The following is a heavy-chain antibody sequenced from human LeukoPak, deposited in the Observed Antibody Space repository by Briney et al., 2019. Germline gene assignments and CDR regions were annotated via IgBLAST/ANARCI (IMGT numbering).Heavy chain of an antibody. J-gene: IGHJ5*02. Sequence: ASVKVSCKASGYTFTDHYMHWVRQAPGQGLEWMGWINPNSDGINNYAHKFQGRVTMTRGTSASTAYMELSSLRSEDMAVYYCARGRRAVAGFDPWGQGTLVTVSS. CDR2: INPNSDGI. CDR1: GYTFTDHY. D-gene: IGHD6-19*01. V-gene: IGHV1-2*07. CDR3: ARGRRAVAGFDP.